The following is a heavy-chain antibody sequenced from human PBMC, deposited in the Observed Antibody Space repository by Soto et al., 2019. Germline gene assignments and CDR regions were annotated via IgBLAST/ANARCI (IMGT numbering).Heavy chain of an antibody. V-gene: IGHV6-1*01. CDR3: ARDSKAVAGIQKPYYYYGMDV. Sequence: PSQTLSLTCAISGDSVSSNSAAWNWIRQSPSRGLEWLGRTYYRSKWYNDYAVSVKSRITINPDTSKNQFSLQLNSVTPEDTAVYYCARDSKAVAGIQKPYYYYGMDVWGQGTTVTVSS. D-gene: IGHD6-19*01. CDR2: TYYRSKWYN. CDR1: GDSVSSNSAA. J-gene: IGHJ6*02.